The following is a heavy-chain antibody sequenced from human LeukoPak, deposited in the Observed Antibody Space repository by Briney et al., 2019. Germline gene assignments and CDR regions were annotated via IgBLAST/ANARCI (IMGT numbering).Heavy chain of an antibody. J-gene: IGHJ3*02. CDR1: GGSISSGDYY. CDR3: ARDAPYYDYVWGSYRYTEDAFDI. Sequence: SETLSLTCTVSGGSISSGDYYWSWIRQPPGKGLEWIGYIYYSGSTYYNPSLKSRVTISVDTSKNHFSLKLSSVPAADTAVYYCARDAPYYDYVWGSYRYTEDAFDIWGQGTMVTVSS. V-gene: IGHV4-30-4*08. CDR2: IYYSGST. D-gene: IGHD3-16*02.